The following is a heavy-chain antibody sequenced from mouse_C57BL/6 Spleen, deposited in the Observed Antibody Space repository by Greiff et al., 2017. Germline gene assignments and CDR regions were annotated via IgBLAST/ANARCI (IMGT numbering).Heavy chain of an antibody. V-gene: IGHV14-4*01. D-gene: IGHD2-3*01. J-gene: IGHJ3*01. Sequence: EVQLQQSGAELVRPGASVKLSCTASGFNIRDDYMHWVKQRPEQGLEWIGWIDPENGDTEYASKFQGKATITADTSSHTAYMQLSSLTAEDTAVYYAIPDGAAWFAYWGQGTLVTVSA. CDR2: IDPENGDT. CDR3: IPDGAAWFAY. CDR1: GFNIRDDY.